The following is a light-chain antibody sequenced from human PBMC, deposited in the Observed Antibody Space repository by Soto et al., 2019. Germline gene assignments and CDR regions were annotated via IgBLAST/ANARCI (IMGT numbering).Light chain of an antibody. J-gene: IGLJ3*02. Sequence: QTVVTQEPSLTGSPGGTVTLTCASSTGAVTSGYYPNWFQQKPGQAPRALIYSTNTKLSWTPARFSGSLLGGKAALTVSGVQPEDEAEYYCLLFYVDAWVFGGGTKLTVL. V-gene: IGLV7-43*01. CDR2: STN. CDR3: LLFYVDAWV. CDR1: TGAVTSGYY.